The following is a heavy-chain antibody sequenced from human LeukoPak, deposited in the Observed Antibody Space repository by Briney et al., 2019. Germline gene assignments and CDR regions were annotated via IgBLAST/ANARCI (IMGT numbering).Heavy chain of an antibody. CDR2: ISYDGSNK. Sequence: PGGSLRLSCAASGFTFSSYGMHWVRQAPGKGLEWVAVISYDGSNKYYADSVKGRFTISRDNSKNTLYLQMNSLRAEDTAVYYCARDEGIAARTPLGYWGQGTLVTVSS. CDR1: GFTFSSYG. J-gene: IGHJ4*02. D-gene: IGHD6-13*01. V-gene: IGHV3-30*03. CDR3: ARDEGIAARTPLGY.